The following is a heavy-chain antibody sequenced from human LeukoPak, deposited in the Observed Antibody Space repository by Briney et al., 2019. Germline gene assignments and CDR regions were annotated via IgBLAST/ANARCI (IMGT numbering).Heavy chain of an antibody. Sequence: GRSLRLSCAAPGFTFSTYGMHWVRQAPGKGLEWVAVIWYDGSNKDYADSVKGRFTISRDNSKNTLYLQMNSLRDEDTAVYYCARDGDDFSLDYWGQGALVTVSS. CDR1: GFTFSTYG. D-gene: IGHD3-3*01. V-gene: IGHV3-33*01. J-gene: IGHJ4*02. CDR2: IWYDGSNK. CDR3: ARDGDDFSLDY.